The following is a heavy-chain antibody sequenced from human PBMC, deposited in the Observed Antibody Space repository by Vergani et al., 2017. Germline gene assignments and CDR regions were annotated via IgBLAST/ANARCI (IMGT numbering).Heavy chain of an antibody. D-gene: IGHD2-15*01. V-gene: IGHV3-48*01. CDR2: ISSSSSTK. Sequence: EVQLVESGGGLVQPGGSLRLSCAASGFTFSSYSMHWVRQAPGKGMEWVSYISSSSSTKYYADSVKGRFTISRDNAKNSLYLQMNSLRAEDTAVYYCARDGPEAVVAARVDYWGQGTLVTVSS. CDR3: ARDGPEAVVAARVDY. CDR1: GFTFSSYS. J-gene: IGHJ4*02.